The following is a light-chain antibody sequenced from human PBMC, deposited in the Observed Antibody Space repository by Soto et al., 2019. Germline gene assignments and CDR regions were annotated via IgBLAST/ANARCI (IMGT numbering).Light chain of an antibody. V-gene: IGKV1-5*03. CDR1: QTINIW. CDR3: QQYNHWYS. J-gene: IGKJ2*03. Sequence: DIPMTQSPSTLLASFGDTVTITGRASQTINIWLAWYQQKPGQAPKLLIYKASTLQSGVPSRFSGRGSGTEFTLTINSLQPDDFATYYCQQYNHWYSFGQGTKLEIK. CDR2: KAS.